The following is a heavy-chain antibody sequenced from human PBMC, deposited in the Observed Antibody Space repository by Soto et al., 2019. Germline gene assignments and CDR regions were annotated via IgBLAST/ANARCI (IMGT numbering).Heavy chain of an antibody. CDR1: GGTFSTYP. CDR3: ARRRPSHSDPSEY. Sequence: QVQLVQSGAEVKKPGSSVKVSCKASGGTFSTYPISWVRQAPGQGLEWMGGINPIYGTANYTQKLQGRIKTTANAPKATENMQKTHLRSDDTHDYYCARRRPSHSDPSEYWGQGTLVTVYS. J-gene: IGHJ1*01. CDR2: INPIYGTA. V-gene: IGHV1-69*12. D-gene: IGHD2-15*01.